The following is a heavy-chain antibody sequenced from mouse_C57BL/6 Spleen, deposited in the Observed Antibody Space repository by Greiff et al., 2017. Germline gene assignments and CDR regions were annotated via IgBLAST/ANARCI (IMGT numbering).Heavy chain of an antibody. CDR1: GYAFTNYL. D-gene: IGHD1-1*02. V-gene: IGHV1-54*01. J-gene: IGHJ2*01. Sequence: VKLLEPGAELVRPGTSVKVSCKASGYAFTNYLIEWVKQRPGQGLEWIGVINPGSGGTNYNEKFKGKATLTADKSSSTAYMQLSRLTSEDSAVYFCARYYGDYWGQGTTLTVSS. CDR3: ARYYGDY. CDR2: INPGSGGT.